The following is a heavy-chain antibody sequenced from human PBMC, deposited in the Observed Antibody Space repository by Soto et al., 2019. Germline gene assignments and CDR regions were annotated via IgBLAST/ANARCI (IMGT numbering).Heavy chain of an antibody. V-gene: IGHV1-69*12. CDR1: GGTFGSYA. J-gene: IGHJ5*02. Sequence: QVQLVQSGAEVKKPGSSVKVSCKTSGGTFGSYAISWVRQAPGQGLEWMGGIIPIFSTPNYAQKFQGRVTITADASASTSYMELSSLRSEDTAVYYCARPIQYYFDTSAQSAWFDPWGQGTLVTVSS. D-gene: IGHD3-22*01. CDR2: IIPIFSTP. CDR3: ARPIQYYFDTSAQSAWFDP.